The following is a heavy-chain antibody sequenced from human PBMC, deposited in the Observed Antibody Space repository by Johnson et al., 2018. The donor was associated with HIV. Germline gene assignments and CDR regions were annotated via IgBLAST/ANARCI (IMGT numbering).Heavy chain of an antibody. V-gene: IGHV3-43*01. Sequence: VQLVESGGGVVRPGGSLRLSCAASGFTFDDYTMHWVRQAPGKGLEWVSLISWDGGSTYYADSVKGRFTISRDNSKTSLYLQMNSLRTEDTALYYCAKDYTAMVSSDAFDIWGQGTMVTVSS. J-gene: IGHJ3*02. D-gene: IGHD5-18*01. CDR2: ISWDGGST. CDR3: AKDYTAMVSSDAFDI. CDR1: GFTFDDYT.